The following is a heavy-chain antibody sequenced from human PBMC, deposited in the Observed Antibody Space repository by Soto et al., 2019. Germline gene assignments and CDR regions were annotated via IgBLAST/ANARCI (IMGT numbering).Heavy chain of an antibody. CDR2: ISSGSTYT. V-gene: IGHV3-21*01. CDR3: ARSRYTGTYSGRFLDY. CDR1: GFAFSGYP. Sequence: TGGSLRLSCAAPGFAFSGYPMDWVRQAPGKGLEWVSSISSGSTYTYYADSVKGRFTISRDNAKKSLFLQMNSLRAEDTAVYFCARSRYTGTYSGRFLDYWGQGSLVTVSS. D-gene: IGHD1-26*01. J-gene: IGHJ4*02.